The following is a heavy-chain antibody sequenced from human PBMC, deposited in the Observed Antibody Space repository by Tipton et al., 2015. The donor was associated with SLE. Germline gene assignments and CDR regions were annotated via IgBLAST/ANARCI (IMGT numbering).Heavy chain of an antibody. V-gene: IGHV3-30*02. J-gene: IGHJ3*01. CDR1: GFSFSSYA. D-gene: IGHD3-22*01. Sequence: GSLRLSCTASGFSFSSYAMHWVRQAPGKGLEWVAFIRYDGSNELYSDSVRGRFTISRDNSKDTLFLQMNSLTTEDTAVYFCAKDRTFAGRRYILVVDAFDVWGQGTMVTVSS. CDR2: IRYDGSNE. CDR3: AKDRTFAGRRYILVVDAFDV.